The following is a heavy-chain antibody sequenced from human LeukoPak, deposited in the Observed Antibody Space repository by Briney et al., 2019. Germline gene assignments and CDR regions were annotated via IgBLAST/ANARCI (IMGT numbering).Heavy chain of an antibody. J-gene: IGHJ6*03. CDR2: IRYDGSNK. Sequence: GGSLRLXCAASGFTFSSYGMHWVRQAPGKGLEWVAFIRYDGSNKYYADSVKGRFTISRDNSKNTLYLQMNSLRAEDTAVYYCAAKGTLYYYYMDVWGKGTTVTVSS. CDR1: GFTFSSYG. V-gene: IGHV3-30*02. CDR3: AAKGTLYYYYMDV. D-gene: IGHD1-26*01.